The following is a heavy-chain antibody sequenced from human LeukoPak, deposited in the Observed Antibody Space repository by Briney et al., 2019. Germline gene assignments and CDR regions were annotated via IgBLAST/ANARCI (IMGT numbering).Heavy chain of an antibody. Sequence: SETLSLTCTVSGYSISSGYYWGWIRQPPGKGLEWIGYIYYSGSTYYNPSLKSRVTISVDTSKNQFSLKLSSVTAADTAVYYCARGGYDISGGFDYWGQGTLVTVSS. CDR2: IYYSGST. D-gene: IGHD5-12*01. CDR3: ARGGYDISGGFDY. J-gene: IGHJ4*02. V-gene: IGHV4-38-2*02. CDR1: GYSISSGYY.